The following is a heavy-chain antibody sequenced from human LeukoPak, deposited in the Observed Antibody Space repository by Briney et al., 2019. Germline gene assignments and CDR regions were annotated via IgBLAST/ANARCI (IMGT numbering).Heavy chain of an antibody. CDR1: GGSISSGSYY. V-gene: IGHV4-61*02. CDR2: IYTSGST. J-gene: IGHJ4*02. CDR3: ARGDGYWGYFDY. Sequence: SETLSLTCTVSGGSISSGSYYWSWIRQPAGKGLEWIGRIYTSGSTNYNPSLKSRVTISVDTSKNQFSLKLSSVTAADTAVYYCARGDGYWGYFDYWGQGTLVTVSS. D-gene: IGHD5-18*01.